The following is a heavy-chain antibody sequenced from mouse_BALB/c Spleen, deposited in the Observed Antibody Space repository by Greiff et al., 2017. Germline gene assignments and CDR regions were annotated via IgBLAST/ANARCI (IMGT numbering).Heavy chain of an antibody. CDR1: GFTFSSFG. Sequence: DVKLVESGGGLVQPGGSRKLSCAASGFTFSSFGMHWVRQAPEKGLEWVAYISSGSSTIYYADTVKGRFTISRDNPKNTLFLQMTSLRSEDTAMYYCARGYYGSRVYWYFDVWGAGTTVTVSS. CDR2: ISSGSSTI. D-gene: IGHD1-1*01. CDR3: ARGYYGSRVYWYFDV. J-gene: IGHJ1*01. V-gene: IGHV5-17*02.